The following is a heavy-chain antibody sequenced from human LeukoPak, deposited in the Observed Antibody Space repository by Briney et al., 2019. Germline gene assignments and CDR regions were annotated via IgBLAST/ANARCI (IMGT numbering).Heavy chain of an antibody. V-gene: IGHV4-4*07. CDR1: GGSINSYY. J-gene: IGHJ4*02. CDR2: VFISGTT. CDR3: ARGIVGATTALDY. D-gene: IGHD1-26*01. Sequence: PSETLSLTCTVSGGSINSYYWSWVRLPAGKGLEWIGRVFISGTTNYNPSLKSRVTMSVDMFKNRLSLKLNSVTAADTAVYYCARGIVGATTALDYWGQGILVTVSS.